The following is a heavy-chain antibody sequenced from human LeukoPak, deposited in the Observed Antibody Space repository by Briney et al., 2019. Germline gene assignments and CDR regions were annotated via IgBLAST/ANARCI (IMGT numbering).Heavy chain of an antibody. CDR1: GYTFTSYG. D-gene: IGHD3-3*01. V-gene: IGHV1-18*01. Sequence: VASVKVSCKASGYTFTSYGISWVRQAPGQGLEWMGWISAYNGNTNYAQKLQGRVTMTTDTSTSTAYMELRSLRSDDTAAYYCARGQFFGVVTPIDYWGQGTLVTVSS. CDR3: ARGQFFGVVTPIDY. J-gene: IGHJ4*02. CDR2: ISAYNGNT.